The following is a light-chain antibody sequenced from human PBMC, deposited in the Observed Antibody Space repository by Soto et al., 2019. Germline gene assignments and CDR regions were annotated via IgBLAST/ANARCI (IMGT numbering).Light chain of an antibody. CDR1: SIDVGRYNY. CDR3: SSYAGSNIYV. CDR2: GVT. V-gene: IGLV2-8*01. Sequence: QSVLTQPPSASGSPGQSVTFSCTGTSIDVGRYNYVSWYQQHPGKAPKLLIYGVTQRPSGVPDRFSGSKSGNTASLTVSGLQDEDEGYYYCSSYAGSNIYVFXTGTKVTVL. J-gene: IGLJ1*01.